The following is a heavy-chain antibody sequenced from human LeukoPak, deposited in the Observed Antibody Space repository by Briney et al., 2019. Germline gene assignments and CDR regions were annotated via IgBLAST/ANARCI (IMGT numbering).Heavy chain of an antibody. J-gene: IGHJ4*02. D-gene: IGHD3-10*01. CDR1: GYTFTSYG. V-gene: IGHV1-69*04. Sequence: SVKVSCKASGYTFTSYGISWVRQAPGQGLEWMGRIIPILGIANYAQKFQGRVTITADKSTSTAYMELSSLRSEDTAVYYCARDPYYYGSGIYWGQGTLVTVSS. CDR2: IIPILGIA. CDR3: ARDPYYYGSGIY.